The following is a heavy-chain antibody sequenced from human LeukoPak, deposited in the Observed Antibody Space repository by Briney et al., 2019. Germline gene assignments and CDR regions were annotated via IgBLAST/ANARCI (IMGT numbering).Heavy chain of an antibody. CDR1: GGSIGLTTYY. D-gene: IGHD3-9*01. Sequence: PSETLSLTCTVSGGSIGLTTYYWGWIRQPPGKGLEWIGRIYSRGGTFYNPSLKSRVTISVDTSKNQFSLNLSSVTAADTAVYHCARHLDADYDVLADHYYMDVWGKGTTVTVSS. CDR3: ARHLDADYDVLADHYYMDV. CDR2: IYSRGGT. V-gene: IGHV4-39*01. J-gene: IGHJ6*03.